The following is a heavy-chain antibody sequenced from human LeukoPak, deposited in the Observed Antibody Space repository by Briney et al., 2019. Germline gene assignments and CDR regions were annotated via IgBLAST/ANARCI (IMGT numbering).Heavy chain of an antibody. CDR2: IYYSGST. D-gene: IGHD3-3*01. CDR1: GGSISSSSYY. V-gene: IGHV4-39*01. CDR3: ARAFNYDFWSGYEESFFDY. Sequence: SETLSLTCTVSGGSISSSSYYWGWIRQPPGKGLEWIGSIYYSGSTYYNPSLKSRVTISVDTSKNQFSLKLSSVTAADTAVYYCARAFNYDFWSGYEESFFDYWGQGTLVTVSS. J-gene: IGHJ4*02.